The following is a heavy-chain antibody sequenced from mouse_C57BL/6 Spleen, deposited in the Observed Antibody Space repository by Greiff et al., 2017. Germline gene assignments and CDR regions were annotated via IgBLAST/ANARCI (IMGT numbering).Heavy chain of an antibody. CDR1: GYTFTSYW. V-gene: IGHV1-69*01. CDR3: ARGDGSPYWYFDV. Sequence: QVQLQQPGAELVMPGASVKLSCKASGYTFTSYWMHWVKRRPGQGLEWIGEIDPSDSYTNYNQKFKGKSTLTVDKSSSTAYMQLSSLTSADSAVYYCARGDGSPYWYFDVWGTGTTVTVSS. J-gene: IGHJ1*03. D-gene: IGHD1-1*01. CDR2: IDPSDSYT.